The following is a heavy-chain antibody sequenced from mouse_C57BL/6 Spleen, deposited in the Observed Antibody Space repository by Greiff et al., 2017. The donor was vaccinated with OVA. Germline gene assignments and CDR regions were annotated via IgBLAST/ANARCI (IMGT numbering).Heavy chain of an antibody. CDR3: ARDGDSSYGGFAY. J-gene: IGHJ3*01. D-gene: IGHD2-12*01. CDR2: ISDGGSYT. Sequence: EVQLQESGGGLVKPGGSLKLSCAASGFTFSSYAMSWVRQTPEKRLEWVATISDGGSYTYYPDNVKGRFTISRDNSTNNLYLQMSHLKSEDTAMDYGARDGDSSYGGFAYWGQGTLVTVSA. CDR1: GFTFSSYA. V-gene: IGHV5-4*01.